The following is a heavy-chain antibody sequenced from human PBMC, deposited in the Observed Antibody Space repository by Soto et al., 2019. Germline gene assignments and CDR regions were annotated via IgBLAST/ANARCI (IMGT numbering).Heavy chain of an antibody. J-gene: IGHJ4*01. Sequence: SETLSLTCAVQSGSFSGYYWSWIRQPPGKGLEWIGEINHSGSTNYNPSHKSQVIISVDTSKNQFSQRLRSVSAADTAVYYCARKIEGHCSRTSCYVFDYWGQGAQVT. CDR2: INHSGST. CDR1: SGSFSGYY. D-gene: IGHD2-2*01. V-gene: IGHV4-34*01. CDR3: ARKIEGHCSRTSCYVFDY.